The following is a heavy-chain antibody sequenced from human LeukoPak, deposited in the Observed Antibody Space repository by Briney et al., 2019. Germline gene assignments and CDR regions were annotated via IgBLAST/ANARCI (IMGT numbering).Heavy chain of an antibody. D-gene: IGHD6-19*01. Sequence: PSETLSLTCTVSGGSISSYYWSWIRQPPGKGLEWIGYIYYSGSTNYNPSLKSRVTISVDTSKNQFSLKLSSVTAADTAVYYCARGGWYGRYFDYWGQGTLATVSS. J-gene: IGHJ4*02. CDR1: GGSISSYY. CDR3: ARGGWYGRYFDY. CDR2: IYYSGST. V-gene: IGHV4-59*08.